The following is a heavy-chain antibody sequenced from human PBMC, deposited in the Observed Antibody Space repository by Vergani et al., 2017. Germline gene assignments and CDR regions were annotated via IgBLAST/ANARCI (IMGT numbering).Heavy chain of an antibody. CDR2: IIPFFGTA. Sequence: VQLVESGGGLVQPGGSLKLSCAASGFTFSGSAMHWVRQAPGQGLEWMGGIIPFFGTANYAQKFQGRVTITADESTSTAYMELSSLRSEDTAVYYCARDRELLRYYYYYGMDVWGQGTTVTVSS. J-gene: IGHJ6*02. V-gene: IGHV1-69*01. CDR3: ARDRELLRYYYYYGMDV. D-gene: IGHD1-26*01. CDR1: GFTFSGSA.